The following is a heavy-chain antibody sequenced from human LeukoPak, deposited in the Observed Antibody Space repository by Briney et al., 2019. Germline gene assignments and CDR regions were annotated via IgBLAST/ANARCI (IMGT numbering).Heavy chain of an antibody. CDR1: GFTFSSYA. J-gene: IGHJ3*02. Sequence: PGGSLRLSCAASGFTFSSYAVHWVRQAPGKGLEWVTVISYDGGNKFYADSVKGRFTISRDNSKNTLYLQMNSLRAEDTAVYYCAPLYDAFDIWGQGTMVTVSS. V-gene: IGHV3-30*03. CDR2: ISYDGGNK. CDR3: APLYDAFDI.